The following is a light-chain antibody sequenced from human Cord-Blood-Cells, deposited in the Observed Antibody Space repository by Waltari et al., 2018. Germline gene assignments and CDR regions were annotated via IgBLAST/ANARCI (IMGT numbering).Light chain of an antibody. V-gene: IGLV1-44*01. Sequence: QSVLTQPPSASGTPGQRVTISRSGSSSHIGSTTVNWSQQLPGTAPKLLIYSNNQRPSGVPDRFSGSKSGTSASLAISGLQSEDEADYYCAAWDDSLNGPVFGGGTKLTVL. CDR1: SSHIGSTT. J-gene: IGLJ3*02. CDR2: SNN. CDR3: AAWDDSLNGPV.